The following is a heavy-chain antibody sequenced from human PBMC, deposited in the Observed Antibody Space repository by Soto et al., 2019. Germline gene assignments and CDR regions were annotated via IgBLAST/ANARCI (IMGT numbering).Heavy chain of an antibody. CDR3: ASSSLYGMDV. V-gene: IGHV4-30-4*08. CDR1: NGSFSGYY. CDR2: IYYSGNT. J-gene: IGHJ6*02. Sequence: SETLSLTCTIYNGSFSGYYWGWLRQPPGKGLEWIGNIYYSGNTYYNPSLKSRLIISIDTSKNQFSLKVGSVTAADTAVYYCASSSLYGMDVWGQGTTVTVSS.